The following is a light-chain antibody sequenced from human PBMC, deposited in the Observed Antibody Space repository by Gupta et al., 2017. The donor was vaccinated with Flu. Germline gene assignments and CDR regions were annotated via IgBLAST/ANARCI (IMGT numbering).Light chain of an antibody. CDR2: LGS. J-gene: IGKJ2*01. Sequence: DIVMTQSPLSLPVTPGEPASISCRSSQSLLHSNGYNYLDWYLQKPRQSPQLLIYLGSNRASGVPDRFSGSGSGTDFTLKISRVEAEDVGVYYCMQALPTPHTFGQGTKLEIK. CDR3: MQALPTPHT. V-gene: IGKV2-28*01. CDR1: QSLLHSNGYNY.